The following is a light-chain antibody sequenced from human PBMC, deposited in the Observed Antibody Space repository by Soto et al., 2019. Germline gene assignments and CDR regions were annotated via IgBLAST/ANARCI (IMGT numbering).Light chain of an antibody. CDR1: KRISSW. Sequence: DIQMTQSPSTLSASVGDRVTITCRASKRISSWLAWYQQKPGKATKLLIYDASSLESGVPSRFSGSGSGTEFTLTISSPQPDDFATYYCQQYNSYATFGQGTKWIS. V-gene: IGKV1-5*01. CDR2: DAS. J-gene: IGKJ1*01. CDR3: QQYNSYAT.